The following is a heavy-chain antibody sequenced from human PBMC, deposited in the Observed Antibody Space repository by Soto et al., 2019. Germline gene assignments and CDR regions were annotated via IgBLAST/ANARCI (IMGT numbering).Heavy chain of an antibody. V-gene: IGHV3-30-3*01. Sequence: HPGGSLRLSCTVSGFIFKNYAMNWVRQSPDKGLEWLALISNDGGSEHYADSVKGRFTISRDNSKNTLYLQMNSLRPGDTAVYYCARDRGIIAAPSNWFDPWGQGTLVTVSS. CDR3: ARDRGIIAAPSNWFDP. CDR2: ISNDGGSE. CDR1: GFIFKNYA. D-gene: IGHD6-6*01. J-gene: IGHJ5*02.